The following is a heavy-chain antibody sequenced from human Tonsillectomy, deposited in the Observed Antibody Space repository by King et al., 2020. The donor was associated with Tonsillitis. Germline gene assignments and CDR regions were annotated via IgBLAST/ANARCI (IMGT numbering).Heavy chain of an antibody. J-gene: IGHJ4*02. Sequence: QLVQSGAEVKTPGASVMVSCKASGYTFTSYDINWVRQAPGQGLEWLGWMKPNSGNTGYAQRFQGRVTMTRDTSISTAYMELSSLRSDDTAVYYCATSKYYYESSGFYWSLWGQGTLVTVSS. CDR1: GYTFTSYD. CDR2: MKPNSGNT. D-gene: IGHD3-22*01. CDR3: ATSKYYYESSGFYWSL. V-gene: IGHV1-8*01.